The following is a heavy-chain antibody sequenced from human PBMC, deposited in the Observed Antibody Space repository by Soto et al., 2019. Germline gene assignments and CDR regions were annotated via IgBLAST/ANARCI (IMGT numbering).Heavy chain of an antibody. V-gene: IGHV3-7*04. CDR1: GFTFSSFW. CDR3: ARDRGWNLFDY. D-gene: IGHD6-19*01. Sequence: GGSLRLSCEASGFTFSSFWMTWVRQAPGKGLERVANIKQDGSDKHYMDSVKGRFTISRDNAENSLYLQMNRLRAEDTAVYYCARDRGWNLFDYWGQGTLVTVSS. CDR2: IKQDGSDK. J-gene: IGHJ4*02.